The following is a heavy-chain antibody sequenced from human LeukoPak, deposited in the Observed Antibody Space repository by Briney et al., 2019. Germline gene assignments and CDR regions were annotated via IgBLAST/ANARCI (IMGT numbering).Heavy chain of an antibody. CDR2: IKQDGSEK. CDR3: ARGLYYYDSSGYYDY. V-gene: IGHV3-7*01. CDR1: GFTFSSYR. J-gene: IGHJ4*02. Sequence: PGGSLRLSCAASGFTFSSYRMSWVRQAPGKGLEWVANIKQDGSEKYYVDSVKGRFTISRDNAKNSLYLQMNSLRAEDTAVYYCARGLYYYDSSGYYDYWGQGTLVTVSS. D-gene: IGHD3-22*01.